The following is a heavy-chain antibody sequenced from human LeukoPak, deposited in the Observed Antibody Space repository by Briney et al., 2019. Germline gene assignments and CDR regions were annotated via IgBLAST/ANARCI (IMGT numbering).Heavy chain of an antibody. CDR2: IDTDGSSA. Sequence: QPGGSLRLSCAASGFTFSDYWMHWVRQAPGKGLVWVSRIDTDGSSATYADSVKGRFTISRDNAKNTVYLQMNSLRVEDTGVYYYSSALTTVTPHFHYWGQGTLVTVSS. CDR1: GFTFSDYW. J-gene: IGHJ4*02. V-gene: IGHV3-74*01. D-gene: IGHD4-17*01. CDR3: SSALTTVTPHFHY.